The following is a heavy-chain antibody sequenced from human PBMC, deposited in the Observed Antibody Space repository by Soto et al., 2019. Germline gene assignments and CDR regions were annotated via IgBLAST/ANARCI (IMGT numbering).Heavy chain of an antibody. D-gene: IGHD3-10*01. J-gene: IGHJ6*02. CDR2: ISYDGSNK. Sequence: QVQLVESGGGVVQPGRSLRLSCAASGFTFSSYGMHWVRQAPGNGLEWVAVISYDGSNKYYADSVKGRFTISRDNSKNTRYLQMNRLGAEDTAVYYCARGSSRGWFGELFFRPAMDVWGQGTTVTVSS. V-gene: IGHV3-30-3*01. CDR1: GFTFSSYG. CDR3: ARGSSRGWFGELFFRPAMDV.